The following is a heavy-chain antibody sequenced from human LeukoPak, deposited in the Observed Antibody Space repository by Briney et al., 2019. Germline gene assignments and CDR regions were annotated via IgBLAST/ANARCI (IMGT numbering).Heavy chain of an antibody. J-gene: IGHJ4*02. CDR2: IYHSGST. Sequence: SETLSLTCTVSGDSLSSYYWSWIRQPPGKGLEWIGYIYHSGSTNYNPSLHSRVTISADTSKDQFPLKLASVTAADTAEYYCGTGYSSTWYYFDYWGQGTLVTVSS. CDR1: GDSLSSYY. CDR3: GTGYSSTWYYFDY. V-gene: IGHV4-59*01. D-gene: IGHD6-13*01.